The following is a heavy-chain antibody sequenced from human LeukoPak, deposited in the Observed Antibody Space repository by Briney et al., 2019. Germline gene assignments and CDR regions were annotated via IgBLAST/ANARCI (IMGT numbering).Heavy chain of an antibody. CDR3: ATHTYYDFLPFY. V-gene: IGHV4-39*01. J-gene: IGHJ4*02. D-gene: IGHD3-3*01. Sequence: SETLSLTCTVSGGSISNSGFYWGWIRQPPGKGLEWIATIYYSGSTYYNPSLKSRVTMSVDTSKNQFSLNLSSVTAADTAVYYCATHTYYDFLPFYWGQGTLVTVSS. CDR2: IYYSGST. CDR1: GGSISNSGFY.